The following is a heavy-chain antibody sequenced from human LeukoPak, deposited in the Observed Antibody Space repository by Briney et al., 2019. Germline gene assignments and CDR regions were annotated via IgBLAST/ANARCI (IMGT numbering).Heavy chain of an antibody. D-gene: IGHD3-16*02. J-gene: IGHJ3*02. V-gene: IGHV3-15*01. CDR3: TTDLAKYDYVWGSYRGDAFDI. CDR1: GFTFSNAW. CDR2: IKSKTDGGTT. Sequence: GGSLRLSCAASGFTFSNAWMSWVRQAPGKGLEWVGRIKSKTDGGTTDYAAPVKGRFTISRDDSKNTLYLQMNSLKTEDTAVYYCTTDLAKYDYVWGSYRGDAFDIWGQGTMVTVSS.